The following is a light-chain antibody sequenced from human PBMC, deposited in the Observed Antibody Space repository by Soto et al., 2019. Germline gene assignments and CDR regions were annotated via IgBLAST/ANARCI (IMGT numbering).Light chain of an antibody. V-gene: IGLV1-40*01. CDR2: GNN. CDR3: QSFDTNLRCSV. Sequence: QLVLTQPPSVSGAPGQRVTISCSGTSSNIGAGYDVHWYHQLPGTAPKLLIFGNNNRPSGVPARFSASRAGTSASLAITGLQAEDEADYYCQSFDTNLRCSVFGGGTKLTVL. J-gene: IGLJ3*02. CDR1: SSNIGAGYD.